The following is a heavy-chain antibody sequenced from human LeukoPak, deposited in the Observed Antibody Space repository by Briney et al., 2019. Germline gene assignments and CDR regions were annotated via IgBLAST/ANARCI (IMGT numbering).Heavy chain of an antibody. D-gene: IGHD3-22*01. V-gene: IGHV3-74*01. CDR3: ARAPSEIGGYYPEYFRH. CDR1: GFTFSTYW. CDR2: IKSDGGT. J-gene: IGHJ1*01. Sequence: AGESLKISCAASGFTFSTYWMHWVRQAPGKGLVWVSRIKSDGGTNYADSVKGRFTISRDNAKKTVSLQMNSLRPEDTGVYYCARAPSEIGGYYPEYFRHWGQGTLVTVSS.